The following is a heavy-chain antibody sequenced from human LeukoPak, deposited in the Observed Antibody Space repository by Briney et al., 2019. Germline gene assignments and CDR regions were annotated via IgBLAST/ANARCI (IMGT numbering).Heavy chain of an antibody. Sequence: PSETLSLTCTVSGGSISSYYWSWIRQPPGKGLEWIGYIYYSGSTNYNPSLKSRVTISVDTSKNQFSLKLSSVTAADTAVYYCARDRIVGATGDAFDIGGQGTMVTVSS. D-gene: IGHD1-26*01. CDR1: GGSISSYY. CDR3: ARDRIVGATGDAFDI. V-gene: IGHV4-59*01. J-gene: IGHJ3*02. CDR2: IYYSGST.